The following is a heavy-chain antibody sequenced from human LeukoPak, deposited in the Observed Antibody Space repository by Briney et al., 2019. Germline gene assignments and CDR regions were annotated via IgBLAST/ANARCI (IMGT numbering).Heavy chain of an antibody. CDR3: ARSVVVVAATGLTYYFDY. CDR2: IYYSGST. J-gene: IGHJ4*02. CDR1: GGSISSGGYY. V-gene: IGHV4-61*08. Sequence: SQTLSLTCSVSGGSISSGGYYWSWIRQPPGKGLEWIGYIYYSGSTNYNPSLKSRVTISVDTSKNQFSLKLSSVTAADTAVYYCARSVVVVAATGLTYYFDYWGQGTLVTVSS. D-gene: IGHD2-15*01.